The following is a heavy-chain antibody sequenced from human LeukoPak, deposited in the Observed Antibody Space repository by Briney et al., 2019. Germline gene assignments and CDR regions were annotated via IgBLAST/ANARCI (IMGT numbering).Heavy chain of an antibody. D-gene: IGHD5-24*01. J-gene: IGHJ4*02. V-gene: IGHV4-30-4*01. CDR3: ARAHRWLQATHIDY. Sequence: PSETLSLTCTVSGGSISSDDYYWSWIRQPPGKGLEWIGYIYYRGSTQYNPSLKSRNTISVDTSKNQFSLKLISVTAADTAVYYCARAHRWLQATHIDYWGQGILVTVSS. CDR1: GGSISSDDYY. CDR2: IYYRGST.